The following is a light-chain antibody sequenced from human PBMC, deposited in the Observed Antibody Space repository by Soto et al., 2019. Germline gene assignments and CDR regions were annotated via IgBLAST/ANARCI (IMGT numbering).Light chain of an antibody. CDR1: SSDVGGYNY. CDR2: DVN. Sequence: QSALTQPASVSGSPGQSITISCAGTSSDVGGYNYVSWYQQHPEKVPRLIISDVNKRPSGVSDRFSGSKSGNTASLTISGLQAEDEADYYCASFTRSVTVVFGGGTKLTVL. CDR3: ASFTRSVTVV. J-gene: IGLJ2*01. V-gene: IGLV2-14*03.